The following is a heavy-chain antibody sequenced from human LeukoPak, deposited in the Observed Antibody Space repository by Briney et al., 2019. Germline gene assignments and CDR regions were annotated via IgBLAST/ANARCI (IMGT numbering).Heavy chain of an antibody. V-gene: IGHV3-7*01. CDR2: IKQDGSEK. CDR1: GFTFSSYW. D-gene: IGHD5-18*01. Sequence: GGSLRLSCAASGFTFSSYWMSWVRQAPGKGLEWVANIKQDGSEKYYVDSVKGRFTISRGNAKNSLYLQMNSLRAEDTAVYYCASLPLGQSAMVRNDYWGQGTLVTVSS. J-gene: IGHJ4*02. CDR3: ASLPLGQSAMVRNDY.